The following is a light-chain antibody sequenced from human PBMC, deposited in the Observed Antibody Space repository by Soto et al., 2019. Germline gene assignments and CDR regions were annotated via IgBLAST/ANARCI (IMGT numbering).Light chain of an antibody. CDR2: DVT. J-gene: IGLJ1*01. Sequence: QSALAQPASLSGSPGQSITLSCIGSSNVVGRYNSVSWFQHHPGKVPQVLIYDVTDRPSGISDRFSGSKSANTASLTISGLQADDEADSYCSSYTSSDSYVFGTGTKVTVL. V-gene: IGLV2-14*03. CDR3: SSYTSSDSYV. CDR1: SNVVGRYNS.